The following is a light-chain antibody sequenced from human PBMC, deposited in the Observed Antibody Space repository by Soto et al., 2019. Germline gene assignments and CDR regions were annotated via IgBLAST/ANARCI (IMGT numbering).Light chain of an antibody. V-gene: IGKV3-20*01. CDR2: AAS. CDR1: QSVGSSY. J-gene: IGKJ5*01. CDR3: QQYGISPPNT. Sequence: EIVLTQSPGTLSLSPGERATLSCRASQSVGSSYLAWYQQKPGQAPRLLIYAASSRATGVPERFSGSGSGTDFTLTISRLEPEDFAVYYCQQYGISPPNTFGHGTRLEI.